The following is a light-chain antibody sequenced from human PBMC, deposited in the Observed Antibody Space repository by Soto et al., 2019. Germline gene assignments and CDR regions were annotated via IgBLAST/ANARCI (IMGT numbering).Light chain of an antibody. Sequence: FSHPPPKWSLFPVEIDLPSCRASQSVSSYLAWYQQKPGQAPRLLIYDASNRATGIPARFSGSGSGTDFTLTISSLEPEDFAVYYCQQRSNWSIKFAQGTRLEI. CDR1: QSVSSY. CDR3: QQRSNWSIK. CDR2: DAS. V-gene: IGKV3-11*01. J-gene: IGKJ5*01.